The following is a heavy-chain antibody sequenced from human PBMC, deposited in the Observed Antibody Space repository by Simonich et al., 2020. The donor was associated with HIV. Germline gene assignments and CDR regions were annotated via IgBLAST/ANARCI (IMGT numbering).Heavy chain of an antibody. V-gene: IGHV5-51*01. CDR2: TEPGDSDT. Sequence: EVQLVQSGAEVKKPGESLKISCKGSGYSFTNYWIGWVRQMPGKGLEWMGTTEPGDSDTRDNPPFQGQVTISADKAISTAYLQWSSLKASDTAMYYCVRHGSWYGGYYFDYWGQGTLVTVSS. CDR1: GYSFTNYW. D-gene: IGHD6-13*01. J-gene: IGHJ4*02. CDR3: VRHGSWYGGYYFDY.